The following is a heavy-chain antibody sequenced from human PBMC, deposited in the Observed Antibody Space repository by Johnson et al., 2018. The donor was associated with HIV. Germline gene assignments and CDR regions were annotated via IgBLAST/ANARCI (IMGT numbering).Heavy chain of an antibody. D-gene: IGHD4-23*01. J-gene: IGHJ3*02. CDR1: GFTFSSYA. CDR2: IYSDGSDT. Sequence: VQLVESGGDVVQPERSLRLSCAASGFTFSSYAMSWVRQAPGKGLVWVARIYSDGSDTAYADSVKGRFTISRDNAKKTLYLQMNSLRAEDTAVFYCARASLARGGKIRAFDIWGQGTMVTVSS. V-gene: IGHV3-74*03. CDR3: ARASLARGGKIRAFDI.